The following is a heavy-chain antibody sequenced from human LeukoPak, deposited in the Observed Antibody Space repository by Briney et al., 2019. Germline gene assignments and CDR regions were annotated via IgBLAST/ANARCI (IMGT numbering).Heavy chain of an antibody. CDR1: GFTFNSYA. Sequence: PGGSLRLSCAASGFTFNSYAMNWVRQAPGEGLEWVSVISGSGGITSYADSVKGRFTIFRDNSKDTLYLQLNSLRAEDTAVYYCAKDARYWSTPNCQKYYFDYWGQGTLVTVSS. D-gene: IGHD2-2*01. J-gene: IGHJ4*02. CDR2: ISGSGGIT. CDR3: AKDARYWSTPNCQKYYFDY. V-gene: IGHV3-23*01.